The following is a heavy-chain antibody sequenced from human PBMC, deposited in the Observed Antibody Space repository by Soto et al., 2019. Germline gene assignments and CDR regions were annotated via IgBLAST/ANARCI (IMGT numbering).Heavy chain of an antibody. D-gene: IGHD1-26*01. CDR1: GYSFTSYP. CDR2: INPYNGNT. Sequence: ASVKVSCKASGYSFTSYPISWVRQAPGQGLEWMGWINPYNGNTNYAQKLQGRVTMTTDTSTSTAYMELRSLRSDDTAVYYCARDPVGGNWFDPWGQGTLVTVSS. CDR3: ARDPVGGNWFDP. J-gene: IGHJ5*02. V-gene: IGHV1-18*01.